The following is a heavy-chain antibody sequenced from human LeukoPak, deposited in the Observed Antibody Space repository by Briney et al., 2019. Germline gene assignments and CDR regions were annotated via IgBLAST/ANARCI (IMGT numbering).Heavy chain of an antibody. CDR3: ARDRISIAARPPPSYYMDV. J-gene: IGHJ6*03. D-gene: IGHD6-6*01. V-gene: IGHV3-33*01. CDR2: IWYEGSNK. CDR1: GFTFSSYG. Sequence: PGGSLRLSCAASGFTFSSYGMHWVRQAPGKGLEGVAVIWYEGSNKYYADSVKGRFTISRDNSKNTLYLQMNSLRAEDTAVYYCARDRISIAARPPPSYYMDVWGKGTTVTVSS.